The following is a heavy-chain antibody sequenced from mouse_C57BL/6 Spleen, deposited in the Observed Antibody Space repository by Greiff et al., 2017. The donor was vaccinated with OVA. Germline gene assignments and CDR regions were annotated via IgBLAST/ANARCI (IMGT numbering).Heavy chain of an antibody. D-gene: IGHD1-1*01. CDR1: GYAFSSSW. Sequence: QVQLKESGPELVKPGASVKISCKASGYAFSSSWMNWVKQRPGKGLEWLGRIYPGDGDTNYNGKFKGKATLTADKSSSTAYMQLSSLTSEDSAVYFCARSGVVATVPYFDYWGQGTTLTVSS. J-gene: IGHJ2*01. V-gene: IGHV1-82*01. CDR3: ARSGVVATVPYFDY. CDR2: IYPGDGDT.